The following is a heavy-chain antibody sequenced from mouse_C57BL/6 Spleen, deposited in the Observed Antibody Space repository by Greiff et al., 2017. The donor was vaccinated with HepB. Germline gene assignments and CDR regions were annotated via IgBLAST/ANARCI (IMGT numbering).Heavy chain of an antibody. J-gene: IGHJ4*01. Sequence: EVQLQQSGPELVKPGASVKISCKASGYTFTDYYMNWVKQSHGKSLEWIGDINPNNGGTSYNQKFKGKATLTVDKSSSTAYMELRSLTSEDSAVYYCARALDGYYVGDAMDYWGQGTSVTVSS. D-gene: IGHD2-3*01. CDR3: ARALDGYYVGDAMDY. V-gene: IGHV1-26*01. CDR1: GYTFTDYY. CDR2: INPNNGGT.